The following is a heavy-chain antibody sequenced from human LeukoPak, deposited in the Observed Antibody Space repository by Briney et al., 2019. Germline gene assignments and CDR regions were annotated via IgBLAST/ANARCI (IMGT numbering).Heavy chain of an antibody. CDR2: IKQDGSEK. J-gene: IGHJ4*02. D-gene: IGHD1-7*01. V-gene: IGHV3-7*04. CDR3: ARGGRPWDWNYVGYFDY. Sequence: GGSLRLSCAASGFTFSSYWMSWVRQAPGKGLEWVANIKQDGSEKYYVDSVKGRFTISRDNAKNSLYLQMNSLRAEDTAVYYCARGGRPWDWNYVGYFDYWGQGTLVTVSS. CDR1: GFTFSSYW.